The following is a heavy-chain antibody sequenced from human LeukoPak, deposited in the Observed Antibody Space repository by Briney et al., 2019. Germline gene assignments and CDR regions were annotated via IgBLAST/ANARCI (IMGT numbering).Heavy chain of an antibody. D-gene: IGHD6-13*01. V-gene: IGHV4-39*01. CDR2: IYYSGST. CDR1: GGSISSSSYY. J-gene: IGHJ4*02. Sequence: SETLSLTCTVSGGSISSSSYYWGWIRQPPGKGLEWIGSIYYSGSTYYNPSLKSRVTISVDTSKNQFSLKLSSVTAADTAVYYCARLYSSSWYGENYFDYWGQXTXVXVSS. CDR3: ARLYSSSWYGENYFDY.